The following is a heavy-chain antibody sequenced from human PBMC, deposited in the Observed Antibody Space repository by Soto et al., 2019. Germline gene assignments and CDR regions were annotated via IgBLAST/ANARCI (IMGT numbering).Heavy chain of an antibody. V-gene: IGHV3-74*01. D-gene: IGHD3-10*01. J-gene: IGHJ5*02. CDR1: GFIFNTYW. Sequence: GGSLRLSCAASGFIFNTYWMHWVRQAPGKGLVWISRINSDGSIADYADSVRGRITISRDDSKNTLYLQMNSLRDEDTAVYYCAKTREIRGVGPESSGPGTLVTVSS. CDR2: INSDGSIA. CDR3: AKTREIRGVGPES.